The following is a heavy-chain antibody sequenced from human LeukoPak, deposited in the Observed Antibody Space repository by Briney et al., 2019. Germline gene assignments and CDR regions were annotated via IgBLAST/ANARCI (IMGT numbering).Heavy chain of an antibody. J-gene: IGHJ5*02. Sequence: NTSETLSLTCTVSGASISKYYWSWIRQPAGKGLEWIGRIYVRGTTDDNPTDYNPPLKSRVIMSVDTSKNQFSLNLSSVIAADTAVYYCARGYSYGKNWFDPWGQGTLVSVSS. CDR2: IYVRGTTDDNPT. CDR3: ARGYSYGKNWFDP. D-gene: IGHD5-18*01. V-gene: IGHV4-4*07. CDR1: GASISKYY.